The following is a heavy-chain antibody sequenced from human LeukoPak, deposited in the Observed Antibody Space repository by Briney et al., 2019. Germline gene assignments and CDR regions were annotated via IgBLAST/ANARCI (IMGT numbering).Heavy chain of an antibody. CDR1: GGTFSSYA. D-gene: IGHD7-27*01. CDR2: IIPIFGTV. CDR3: ASLTGDDGYFDY. Sequence: GASVKVSCKAFGGTFSSYAISWVRQAPGQGLEWMGGIIPIFGTVNYAQKFQGRVTITADESTCTAYMELSSLRSEDTAVYYCASLTGDDGYFDYWGQGTLVTVSS. V-gene: IGHV1-69*13. J-gene: IGHJ4*02.